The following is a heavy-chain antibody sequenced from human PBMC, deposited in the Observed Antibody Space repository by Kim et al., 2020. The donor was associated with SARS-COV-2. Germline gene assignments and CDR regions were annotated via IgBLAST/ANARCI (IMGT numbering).Heavy chain of an antibody. CDR3: ARGRSGVVPSPILGIGPHYDYFIMDV. CDR2: GNHSGST. Sequence: SETLSLTCAVYGGSFSGYSWSWIRQRPGKGLQWIGVGNHSGSTNYNASLKSRVTISLDGSKNQFSLKLISVTAADTAFYYCARGRSGVVPSPILGIGPHYDYFIMDVWGRGTTVTVSS. D-gene: IGHD2-15*01. CDR1: GGSFSGYS. V-gene: IGHV4-34*01. J-gene: IGHJ6*03.